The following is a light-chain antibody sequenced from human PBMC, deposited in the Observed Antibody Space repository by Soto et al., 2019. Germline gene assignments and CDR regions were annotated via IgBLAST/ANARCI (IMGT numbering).Light chain of an antibody. V-gene: IGLV2-14*01. J-gene: IGLJ3*02. Sequence: QSVLTQPASVSGSPGQAITISCTGTSSGVGGYNYVSWYQQHPGKAPRLMIYEVTNRPPGVSDRFSGSKSGHTASLTISGLQAEDEAYYYCSSYTSSSTWVFGGGTKLTVL. CDR3: SSYTSSSTWV. CDR1: SSGVGGYNY. CDR2: EVT.